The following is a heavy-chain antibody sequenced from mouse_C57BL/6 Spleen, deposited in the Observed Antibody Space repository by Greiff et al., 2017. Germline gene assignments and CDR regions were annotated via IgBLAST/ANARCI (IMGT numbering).Heavy chain of an antibody. V-gene: IGHV5-4*01. Sequence: EVKLVESGGGLVKPGGSLKLSCAASGFTFSSYAMSWVRQTPEHRLEWVATINYCGSYTYYPDNVKGRITISRDNAKNNLYLQRSQLKYEDTAMYYCARDPNSDYAMDYWGQGTSVTVSS. CDR3: ARDPNSDYAMDY. CDR1: GFTFSSYA. J-gene: IGHJ4*01. CDR2: INYCGSYT.